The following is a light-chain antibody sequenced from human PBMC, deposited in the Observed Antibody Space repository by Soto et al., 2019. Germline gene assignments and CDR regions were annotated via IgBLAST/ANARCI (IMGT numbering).Light chain of an antibody. CDR3: MQDLQTPLT. V-gene: IGKV2-28*01. J-gene: IGKJ3*01. CDR1: QSLLHSNGYTY. CDR2: WGS. Sequence: DIVMTQSPLSLPVTPGEPASISCRSSQSLLHSNGYTYLDWYLQKPGQSPQLLIYWGSNRAYGVPNRLSGSGAGTDFTLKISRVEADYVGVYYYMQDLQTPLTCVPWNKVDIK.